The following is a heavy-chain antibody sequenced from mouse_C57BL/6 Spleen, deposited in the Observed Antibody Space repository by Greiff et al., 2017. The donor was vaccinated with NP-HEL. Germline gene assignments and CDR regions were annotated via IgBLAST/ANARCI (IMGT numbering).Heavy chain of an antibody. Sequence: EVPLVESGGALVTPFFPLPLPFSSSFFPFLLSSLSFFLPPPAPLLSFFATIRDVGIYTYYPDNLKGRFTISRDNAKNNLYLQMSHLKSEDTAMYYCAREDYYGSRRYFDVWGTGTTVTVSS. CDR3: AREDYYGSRRYFDV. V-gene: IGHV5-4*01. CDR2: IRDVGIYT. J-gene: IGHJ1*03. D-gene: IGHD1-1*01. CDR1: FFPFLLSS.